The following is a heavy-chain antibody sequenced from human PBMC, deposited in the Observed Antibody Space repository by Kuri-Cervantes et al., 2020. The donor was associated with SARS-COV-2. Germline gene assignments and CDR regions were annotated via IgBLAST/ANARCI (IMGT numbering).Heavy chain of an antibody. CDR2: ISWNSNNI. V-gene: IGHV3-9*03. CDR1: GFTFDDYA. D-gene: IGHD3-10*01. Sequence: SLKISCAASGFTFDDYAMHWVRQPPGKGLEWVSGISWNSNNIDYMDSVKGRFTISRDNAKNSLFLQMNSLRAEDMAMYYCARERGYGYGFDIWGQGTLVTVSS. CDR3: ARERGYGYGFDI. J-gene: IGHJ3*02.